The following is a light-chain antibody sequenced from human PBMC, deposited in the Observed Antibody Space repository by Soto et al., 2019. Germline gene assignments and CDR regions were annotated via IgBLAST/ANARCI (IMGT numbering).Light chain of an antibody. J-gene: IGKJ4*01. CDR2: LGS. Sequence: DIVMTQSPLSLPVTPGEPASISCRSSQSLLHSNGYNYLDWYLQKPGQSPQLLIYLGSNRASGVLDMXSGSGSGTDFTLKISRVEAEDVGVYYCMQALQTPLTFGGGTKVEIK. V-gene: IGKV2-28*01. CDR1: QSLLHSNGYNY. CDR3: MQALQTPLT.